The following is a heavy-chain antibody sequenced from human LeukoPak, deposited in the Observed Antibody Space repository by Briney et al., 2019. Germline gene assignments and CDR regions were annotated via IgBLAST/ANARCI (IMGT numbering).Heavy chain of an antibody. CDR2: ISGNNGNT. V-gene: IGHV1-18*01. CDR1: GYSFSSYG. Sequence: ASVKVSCKASGYSFSSYGISWVRQAPGQGLEWMTWISGNNGNTDFAKNFQGRVTMTTDTSTTTVYMELRSLKSDDTAAYFCARGGRDSSSWFFDYWGQGTLVTVSS. J-gene: IGHJ4*02. D-gene: IGHD6-13*01. CDR3: ARGGRDSSSWFFDY.